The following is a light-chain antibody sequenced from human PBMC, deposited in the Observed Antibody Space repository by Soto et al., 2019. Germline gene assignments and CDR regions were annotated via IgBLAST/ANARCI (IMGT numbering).Light chain of an antibody. V-gene: IGLV2-8*01. CDR1: SSDVGGYDF. CDR3: SSFVGGNIYV. Sequence: QSVLTQPPSASGSPGQSVTISCTGTSSDVGGYDFVAWHQQHPGKAPRLMIYDVSKWPSGVPDRFSGSKSGYTASLTVSGLQAEDEADYYCSSFVGGNIYVFGAGTKLTVL. J-gene: IGLJ1*01. CDR2: DVS.